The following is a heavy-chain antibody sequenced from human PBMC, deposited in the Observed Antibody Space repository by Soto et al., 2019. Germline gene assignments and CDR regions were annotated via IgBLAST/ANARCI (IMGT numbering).Heavy chain of an antibody. J-gene: IGHJ4*02. V-gene: IGHV1-69*06. CDR2: TGSGTGPG. CDR1: GGSLSTNP. D-gene: IGHD2-15*01. Sequence: ASVKVSCKASGGSLSTNPISWVRQAPGQGLEWMGGTGSGTGPGNNAQKFQGRLTVTADKSTSTVCMELTNLSSEDTAVYYCARRDSGGFFRFFDSWGQGTLVTVSS. CDR3: ARRDSGGFFRFFDS.